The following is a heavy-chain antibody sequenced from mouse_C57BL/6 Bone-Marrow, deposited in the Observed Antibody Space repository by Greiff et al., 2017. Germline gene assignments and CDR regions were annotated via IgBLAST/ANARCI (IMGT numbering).Heavy chain of an antibody. J-gene: IGHJ3*01. CDR1: GYTFTSYW. CDR3: ARWPFAY. CDR2: IYPGSGST. Sequence: QVHVKQPGAELVKPGASVKMSCKASGYTFTSYWITWVKPRPGQGLEWIGDIYPGSGSTNYNEKFKSKATLTVDTSSSTAYMQLSSLTSEDSAVYYCARWPFAYWGQGTLVTVSA. V-gene: IGHV1-55*01.